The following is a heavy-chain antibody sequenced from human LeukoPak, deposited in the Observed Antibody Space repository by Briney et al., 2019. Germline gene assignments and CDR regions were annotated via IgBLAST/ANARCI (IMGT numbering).Heavy chain of an antibody. CDR3: ARDQGYNNWFDP. Sequence: GGSLRLSCAASGFTFSSYWMHWVRQAPGKGLVWVSRINSDGSSTSSADSVKGRFTISRDNAKNMLYLQMNSLRAEDTAVYYCARDQGYNNWFDPWGQGTLVTVSS. CDR2: INSDGSST. CDR1: GFTFSSYW. D-gene: IGHD2-15*01. V-gene: IGHV3-74*01. J-gene: IGHJ5*02.